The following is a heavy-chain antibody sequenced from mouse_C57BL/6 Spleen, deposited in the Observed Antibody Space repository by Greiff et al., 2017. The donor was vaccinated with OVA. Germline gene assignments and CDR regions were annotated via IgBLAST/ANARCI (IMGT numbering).Heavy chain of an antibody. V-gene: IGHV14-3*01. CDR1: GFTFTNTC. D-gene: IGHD2-5*01. CDR3: ARGWSNNPLSY. Sequence: EVQLQQSVAELVRPGASVKLSCTASGFTFTNTCMHWVKQRPEQGLEWIGRIDPANGYTNYAPKFQGKATITADTSSNTAYLQLSSLTSEDTAIYYCARGWSNNPLSYWGQGTTLTVSS. CDR2: IDPANGYT. J-gene: IGHJ2*01.